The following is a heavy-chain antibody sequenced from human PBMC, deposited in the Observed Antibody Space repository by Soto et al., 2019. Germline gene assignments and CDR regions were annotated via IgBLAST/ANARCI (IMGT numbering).Heavy chain of an antibody. CDR2: IYHSGST. J-gene: IGHJ4*02. Sequence: SETLSLTCAVSGGSISSGGYSWSWTRQPPGKGLEWIGYIYHSGSTYYNPSLKSRVTISVDRSKNQFSLKLSSVTAADTAVYYCARASRDYVWGSYRDYYFDYWGQGTLVTVSS. D-gene: IGHD3-16*02. V-gene: IGHV4-30-2*01. CDR1: GGSISSGGYS. CDR3: ARASRDYVWGSYRDYYFDY.